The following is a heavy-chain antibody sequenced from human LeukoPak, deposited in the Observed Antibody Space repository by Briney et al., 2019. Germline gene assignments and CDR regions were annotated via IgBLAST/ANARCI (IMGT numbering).Heavy chain of an antibody. V-gene: IGHV3-23*01. Sequence: GGSLRLSCAASGFTFSSYAMSWVRQAPGKGLEWVSAISGSGGSTYYADSVKGRFTISRDNSENTLYLQMNSLRAEDTAVYYCAKDSLIHYDFWSGSPVDYWGQGTLVTVSS. J-gene: IGHJ4*02. CDR2: ISGSGGST. D-gene: IGHD3-3*01. CDR3: AKDSLIHYDFWSGSPVDY. CDR1: GFTFSSYA.